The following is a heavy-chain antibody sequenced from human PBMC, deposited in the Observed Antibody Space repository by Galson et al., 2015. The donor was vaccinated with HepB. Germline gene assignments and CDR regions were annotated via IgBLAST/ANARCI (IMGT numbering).Heavy chain of an antibody. D-gene: IGHD4-23*01. Sequence: SLRLSCAASGFTFSNAWMSWVRQAPGKGLEWVAVISYDGSNKYYADSVKGRFTISRDNSKNTLYLQMNSLRAEDTAIYYCAKGFVGTPIDYWGQGTLVTVSS. CDR1: GFTFSNAW. CDR2: ISYDGSNK. J-gene: IGHJ4*02. CDR3: AKGFVGTPIDY. V-gene: IGHV3-30*18.